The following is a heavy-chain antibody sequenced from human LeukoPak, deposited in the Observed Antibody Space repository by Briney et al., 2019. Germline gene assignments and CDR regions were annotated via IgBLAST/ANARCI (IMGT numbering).Heavy chain of an antibody. CDR1: GVTFSSYS. Sequence: GGSLRLSCAASGVTFSSYSMNWVRQAAGKGLVWVSSISSSRSYISYADSVKGRFTISRDAYKSTLFLQMNSLRPEDTAVYYCAGEWNSGYDDAFDIWGQGTMVTVSS. CDR3: AGEWNSGYDDAFDI. J-gene: IGHJ3*02. D-gene: IGHD5-12*01. CDR2: ISSSRSYI. V-gene: IGHV3-21*01.